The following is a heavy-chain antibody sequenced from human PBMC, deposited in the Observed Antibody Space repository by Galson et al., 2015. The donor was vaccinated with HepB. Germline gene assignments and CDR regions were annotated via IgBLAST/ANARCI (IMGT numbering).Heavy chain of an antibody. CDR2: INNLFGTK. CDR3: ATNAGRRGIFFHY. CDR1: GGTYNSQP. V-gene: IGHV1-69*06. Sequence: SVKVSCKASGGTYNSQPTSWVRQAPGQGPEWMAEINNLFGTKNYAQNFQGRLSIAADRSTSTVYMELSGLTSDDTAVYYCATNAGRRGIFFHYWRQGTLVTVSS. J-gene: IGHJ4*02. D-gene: IGHD3-10*01.